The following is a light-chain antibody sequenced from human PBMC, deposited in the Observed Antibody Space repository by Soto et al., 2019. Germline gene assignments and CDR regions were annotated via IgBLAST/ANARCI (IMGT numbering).Light chain of an antibody. CDR1: QSVSDY. V-gene: IGKV3-11*01. CDR2: DSS. Sequence: EIVLTQSPATLSLSPGERATLSCRASQSVSDYLAWYQHKPGQAPRLLIYDSSNRASGIPARFSGSGSGTDFTLTISRLEPEDFAVYYCQQRVYGLTFGGGTKVEIK. J-gene: IGKJ4*01. CDR3: QQRVYGLT.